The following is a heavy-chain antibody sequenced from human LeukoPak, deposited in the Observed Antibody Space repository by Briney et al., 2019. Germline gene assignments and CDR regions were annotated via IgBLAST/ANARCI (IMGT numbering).Heavy chain of an antibody. D-gene: IGHD1-26*01. J-gene: IGHJ4*02. V-gene: IGHV3-66*01. CDR1: GFTVSSNY. CDR3: ARAVIVGATNFDY. CDR2: IYSGGST. Sequence: PGGSLRLSCAASGFTVSSNYMSWVRQAPGKGLEGVSVIYSGGSTYYADSVKGRFTISRDNFKNTLYLQMNSLRAEDTAVYYCARAVIVGATNFDYWGQGTLVTVSS.